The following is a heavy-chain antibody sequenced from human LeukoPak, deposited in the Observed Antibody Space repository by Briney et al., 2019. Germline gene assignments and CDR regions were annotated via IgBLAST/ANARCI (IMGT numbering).Heavy chain of an antibody. V-gene: IGHV3-23*01. Sequence: GGSLRLSCAASGFTFSSYAMNWVGQAPGKGLEWVSSISESGGSKYHADSVKGRFTISRDNSQNTLYLQMNSLRAEDTAVYYCAKRAAARTLDYWGQGTLVTVSS. CDR3: AKRAAARTLDY. D-gene: IGHD6-6*01. CDR2: ISESGGSK. J-gene: IGHJ4*02. CDR1: GFTFSSYA.